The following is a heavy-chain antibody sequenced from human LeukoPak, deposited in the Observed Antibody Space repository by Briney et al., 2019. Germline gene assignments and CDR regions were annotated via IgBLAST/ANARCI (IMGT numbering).Heavy chain of an antibody. J-gene: IGHJ4*02. CDR1: GYTFTGYY. D-gene: IGHD4-11*01. Sequence: ASVKVSCKASGYTFTGYYMHWVRQAPGQGLEWMGWINPDSGGTNYAQKFQGRVTMTRDTSISTAYMELNRLRSDDTAVYYCASGDDYSNYWYYWGQGTLVTVSS. CDR3: ASGDDYSNYWYY. CDR2: INPDSGGT. V-gene: IGHV1-2*02.